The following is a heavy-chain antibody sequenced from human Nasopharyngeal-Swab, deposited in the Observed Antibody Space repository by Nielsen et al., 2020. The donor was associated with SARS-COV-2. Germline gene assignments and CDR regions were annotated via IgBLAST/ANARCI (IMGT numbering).Heavy chain of an antibody. CDR3: ARDVGGRDNY. J-gene: IGHJ4*02. Sequence: PGEGLLGVSRIDTDGSITDDADSVKGRFTISRDNAKNTLYLQMNSLRAEDTAVYYCARDVGGRDNYWGQGALVTVSS. CDR2: IDTDGSIT. V-gene: IGHV3-74*01. D-gene: IGHD2-15*01.